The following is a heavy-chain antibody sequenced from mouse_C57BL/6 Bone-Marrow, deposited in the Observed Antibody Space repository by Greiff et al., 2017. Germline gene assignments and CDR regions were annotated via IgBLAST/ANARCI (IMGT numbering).Heavy chain of an antibody. CDR3: ASGGVVANNCFDY. Sequence: EVQVVESGGDLVKPGGSLKLSCAASGFTFSSYGMSWVRQTPDKRLEWFATLSSGGSYTYFPDSVKGRFTIYRDHATNTLYLQMSIRKSEDTAMYYFASGGVVANNCFDYWGQGTTLTVSS. CDR2: LSSGGSYT. D-gene: IGHD1-1*01. J-gene: IGHJ2*01. CDR1: GFTFSSYG. V-gene: IGHV5-6*01.